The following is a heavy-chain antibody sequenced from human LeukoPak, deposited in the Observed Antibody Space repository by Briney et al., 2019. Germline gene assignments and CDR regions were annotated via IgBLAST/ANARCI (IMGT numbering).Heavy chain of an antibody. Sequence: GGSLRLSCAASGFTSSTYWMSWVRQAPGKGLEWVANIKKDGSEKYYMDSVKGRFTISRDNAENLLYLQMNSLRAEDTAVYYCAREGVHCSGGSCLKAYWGQGTQVTVSS. CDR1: GFTSSTYW. J-gene: IGHJ4*02. V-gene: IGHV3-7*03. D-gene: IGHD2-15*01. CDR2: IKKDGSEK. CDR3: AREGVHCSGGSCLKAY.